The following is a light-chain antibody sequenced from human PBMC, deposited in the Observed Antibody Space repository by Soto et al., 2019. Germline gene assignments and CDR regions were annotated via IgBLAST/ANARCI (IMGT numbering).Light chain of an antibody. CDR3: AAWDDSMSGYV. J-gene: IGLJ1*01. CDR1: SPNIGSNY. V-gene: IGLV1-47*01. CDR2: RNN. Sequence: QSVLTQPPSASGTPGQRVTISCSGSSPNIGSNYVYWYQQLPGTAPKLLIYRNNQRPSGVPDRFSGSKSGTSASLAISGLRSEDVADYYCAAWDDSMSGYVFGTGTKVTVL.